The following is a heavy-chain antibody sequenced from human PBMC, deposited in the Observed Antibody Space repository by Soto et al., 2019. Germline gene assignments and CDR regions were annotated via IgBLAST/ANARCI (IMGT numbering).Heavy chain of an antibody. CDR2: IIPILGIA. CDR3: VRQLEQRLGGQWLVPIDY. J-gene: IGHJ4*02. CDR1: GGTFSSYT. Sequence: GASVKVSCKASGGTFSSYTISWVRQAPGQGLEWMGRIIPILGIANYAQKFQGRVTITADKSTSTAYMELSSLRSEDTAVYYCVRQLEQRLGGQWLVPIDYWGQGTLVTVSS. D-gene: IGHD6-19*01. V-gene: IGHV1-69*02.